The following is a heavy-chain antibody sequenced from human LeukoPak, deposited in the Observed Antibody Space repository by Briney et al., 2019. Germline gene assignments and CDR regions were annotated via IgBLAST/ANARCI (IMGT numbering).Heavy chain of an antibody. J-gene: IGHJ5*02. CDR3: ARSSYYGSGSQYRGGKNWFDP. V-gene: IGHV1-69*05. CDR1: GGTFSSYA. Sequence: SVKVSCKASGGTFSSYAISWVRQAPGQGLEWMGRIIPIFGTANYAQKFQGRVTITTDESTSTAYMELSSLRSEDTAVYYCARSSYYGSGSQYRGGKNWFDPWGQGTLVTVSS. CDR2: IIPIFGTA. D-gene: IGHD3-10*01.